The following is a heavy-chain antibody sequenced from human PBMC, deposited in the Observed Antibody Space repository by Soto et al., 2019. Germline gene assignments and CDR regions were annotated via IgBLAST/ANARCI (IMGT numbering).Heavy chain of an antibody. D-gene: IGHD3-10*01. J-gene: IGHJ6*02. V-gene: IGHV3-23*01. Sequence: EVQLLQSGGGVVPPGGSLRLACATSGFTFNTYPMTWVRQAPGKGLEWVSSISSTAGRTSSYADSVKGRFAISRDFSDNTVYLQMNNLRVDDTAVYLCAKGVLSFHYGMEVWGQGTTVTVSS. CDR1: GFTFNTYP. CDR3: AKGVLSFHYGMEV. CDR2: ISSTAGRTS.